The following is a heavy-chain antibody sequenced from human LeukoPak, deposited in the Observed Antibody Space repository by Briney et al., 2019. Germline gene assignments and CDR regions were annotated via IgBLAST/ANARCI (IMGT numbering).Heavy chain of an antibody. J-gene: IGHJ3*02. Sequence: SVKVSCKASGGTFSSYAISWVRQAPGQGLEWMGGNIPIFGTANYAQKFQGRVTITADESTSTAYMELSSLRSEDTAVYYCARGRSLSYRYDAFDIWGQGTMVTVSS. CDR1: GGTFSSYA. CDR3: ARGRSLSYRYDAFDI. V-gene: IGHV1-69*01. CDR2: NIPIFGTA. D-gene: IGHD3-16*02.